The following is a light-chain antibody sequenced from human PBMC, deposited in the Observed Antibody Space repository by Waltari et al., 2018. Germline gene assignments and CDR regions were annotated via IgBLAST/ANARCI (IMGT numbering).Light chain of an antibody. CDR2: WAS. CDR1: QSLLYSYTNKNY. J-gene: IGKJ1*01. Sequence: DIVMTKSPDSLTVSLGARATINCKSTQSLLYSYTNKNYLAWYQQKPGQSPKLLIYWASTRDSGVPDRFSGSGSGTDFTLTISSLQAEDVAVYYCQQYYSTPVTFGQGTKVEMK. V-gene: IGKV4-1*01. CDR3: QQYYSTPVT.